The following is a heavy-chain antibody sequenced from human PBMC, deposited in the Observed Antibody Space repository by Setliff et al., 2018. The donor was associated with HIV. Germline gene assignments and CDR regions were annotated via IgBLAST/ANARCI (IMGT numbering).Heavy chain of an antibody. Sequence: GGSLRLSCAASGFMFSSYGMHWVRQAPGKGLEHISGISSDGGSMYYADSVKGRFTISRDNANNSLFLQMDSLRADDTAVYYCARDGEEYVNGWYWWADYYYYGMDVWGQGTTVTVSS. CDR2: ISSDGGSM. CDR3: ARDGEEYVNGWYWWADYYYYGMDV. V-gene: IGHV3-64*02. J-gene: IGHJ6*02. CDR1: GFMFSSYG. D-gene: IGHD2-8*02.